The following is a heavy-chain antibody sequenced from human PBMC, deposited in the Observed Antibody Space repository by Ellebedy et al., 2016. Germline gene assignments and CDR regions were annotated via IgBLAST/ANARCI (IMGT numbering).Heavy chain of an antibody. V-gene: IGHV3-30-3*01. Sequence: GESLKISXVASGFTFSTYDMHWVRQAPGKWLEWVALISHDGSRTYYAESVKGRFTISRDNSKTALYLRMNSLRVDDTAVYYCARDRPYFDSSVSHPALDYWGQGTLVTVSS. J-gene: IGHJ4*02. CDR2: ISHDGSRT. CDR3: ARDRPYFDSSVSHPALDY. CDR1: GFTFSTYD. D-gene: IGHD3-9*01.